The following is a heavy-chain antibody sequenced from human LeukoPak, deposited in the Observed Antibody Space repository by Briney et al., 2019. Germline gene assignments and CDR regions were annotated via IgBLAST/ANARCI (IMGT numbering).Heavy chain of an antibody. D-gene: IGHD6-13*01. J-gene: IGHJ6*03. CDR3: ARGIAAAGYYYYYMDV. V-gene: IGHV4-59*01. CDR2: IYYSGST. Sequence: SETLSLTCTVSGGSISSYFWSWIRQPPGKGLEWIGYIYYSGSTNYNPSLKSRVTISVDTSKNQFSLKLSSVTAADTAVYYCARGIAAAGYYYYYMDVWGKGTTVTVSS. CDR1: GGSISSYF.